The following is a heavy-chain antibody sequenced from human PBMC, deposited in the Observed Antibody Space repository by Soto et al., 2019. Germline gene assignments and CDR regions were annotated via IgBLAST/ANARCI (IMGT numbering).Heavy chain of an antibody. Sequence: QVQLVESGGGVVQPGRSLRLSCAASGFTFSSYGMHWVRQAPGKGLEWVAVISYDGSNKYYADSVKGRFTISGDNSKNTLYLQMNSLRAEDTAVYYCAKEAGYSGYQLIYYYYYGMDVWGQGTTVTVSS. CDR1: GFTFSSYG. V-gene: IGHV3-30*18. CDR3: AKEAGYSGYQLIYYYYYGMDV. CDR2: ISYDGSNK. D-gene: IGHD5-12*01. J-gene: IGHJ6*02.